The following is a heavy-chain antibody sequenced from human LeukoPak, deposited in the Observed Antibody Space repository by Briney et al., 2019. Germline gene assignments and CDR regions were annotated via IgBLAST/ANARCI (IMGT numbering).Heavy chain of an antibody. J-gene: IGHJ3*02. V-gene: IGHV4-30-4*08. D-gene: IGHD1-1*01. CDR2: IYYSGST. CDR3: ARGGNWNDDAFDI. Sequence: SETLSLTCTVSGGSISSGGYYWSWIRQPPGKGLEWIGYIYYSGSTYYNPSLKSRVTISVDTSKNQFSLKLSSVTAADTAVYYCARGGNWNDDAFDIWGQGTMVTVSS. CDR1: GGSISSGGYY.